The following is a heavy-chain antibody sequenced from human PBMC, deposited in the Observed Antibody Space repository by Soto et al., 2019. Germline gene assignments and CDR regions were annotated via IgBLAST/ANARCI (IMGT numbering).Heavy chain of an antibody. CDR2: ISSSGSTI. CDR1: GFTFSSYE. Sequence: XGSLRLSCAASGFTFSSYEMNWVRQAPGKGLEWVSYISSSGSTIYYADSVKGRFTISRDNAKNSLYLQMNSLRAEDTAVYYCARDGPYDFWSGYYTYFDYWGQGNLVTVSS. J-gene: IGHJ4*02. D-gene: IGHD3-3*01. CDR3: ARDGPYDFWSGYYTYFDY. V-gene: IGHV3-48*03.